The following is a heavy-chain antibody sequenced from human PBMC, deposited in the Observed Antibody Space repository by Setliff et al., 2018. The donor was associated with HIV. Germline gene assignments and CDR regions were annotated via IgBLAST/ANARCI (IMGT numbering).Heavy chain of an antibody. CDR3: AKMVGGSRSSGSCYFDY. CDR2: ISGSGTTT. D-gene: IGHD2-15*01. J-gene: IGHJ4*02. Sequence: GSLRLSCAASGFTFSSYSMNWVRQAPGKGLEWVSVISGSGTTTYYADSVKGRFTISRDNSKNTVYLQMNSLRAEDTAIYYCAKMVGGSRSSGSCYFDYWGQGTLVTVSS. CDR1: GFTFSSYS. V-gene: IGHV3-23*01.